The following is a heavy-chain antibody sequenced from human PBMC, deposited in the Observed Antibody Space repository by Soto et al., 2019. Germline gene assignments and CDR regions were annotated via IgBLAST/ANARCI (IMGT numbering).Heavy chain of an antibody. J-gene: IGHJ4*02. CDR3: ARRSSGWYFDY. V-gene: IGHV3-23*01. D-gene: IGHD6-19*01. CDR1: GFTFSSYA. Sequence: EVQLLESGGGLVQPGGSLRLSCAASGFTFSSYAMSWVRQAPGKGLEWVSAISGSGGSTYYADSAKGRFTISRDNSKNKLYLQMNSLRAEDTAVYYCARRSSGWYFDYWGQGTLVTVSS. CDR2: ISGSGGST.